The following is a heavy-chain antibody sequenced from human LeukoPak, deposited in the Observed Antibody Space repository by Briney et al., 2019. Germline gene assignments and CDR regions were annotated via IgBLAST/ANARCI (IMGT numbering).Heavy chain of an antibody. Sequence: SETLSLTCAVSGYSISSGYYWGWIRQPPGKGLEWIGSIYHSGSTYYNPSLKSRVTISVDTSKNQFSLKLSSLTAADTAVYYCASTGTTALFDYWGQGTLVTVSS. CDR3: ASTGTTALFDY. CDR1: GYSISSGYY. J-gene: IGHJ4*02. D-gene: IGHD1-7*01. V-gene: IGHV4-38-2*01. CDR2: IYHSGST.